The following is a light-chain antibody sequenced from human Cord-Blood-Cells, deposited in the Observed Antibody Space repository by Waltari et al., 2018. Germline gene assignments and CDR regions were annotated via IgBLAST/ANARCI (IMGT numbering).Light chain of an antibody. CDR3: NSRDSSGNL. Sequence: SSELTQDPAVSVALGQTVRITCQGDSLRSYYASWYQQKPGQAPVLVIYGKINRPSGIPDRFPGSISGNTASLTITGAQAEDEADYYCNSRDSSGNLFGGGTKLTVL. V-gene: IGLV3-19*01. CDR1: SLRSYY. J-gene: IGLJ2*01. CDR2: GKI.